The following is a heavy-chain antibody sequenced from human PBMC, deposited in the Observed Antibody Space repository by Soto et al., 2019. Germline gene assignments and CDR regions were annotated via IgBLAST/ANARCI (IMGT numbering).Heavy chain of an antibody. Sequence: GGSLRLSCAASGFTFSSYGMHWVRQAPGKGLEWVAVIWYDGSNKYYADSVKGRFTISRDNSKNTLYMQMNSLRAEDTAVYYCARDSTLTMDIVATIGTWDVWGKGTTVTVSS. CDR1: GFTFSSYG. D-gene: IGHD5-12*01. V-gene: IGHV3-33*01. CDR3: ARDSTLTMDIVATIGTWDV. J-gene: IGHJ6*04. CDR2: IWYDGSNK.